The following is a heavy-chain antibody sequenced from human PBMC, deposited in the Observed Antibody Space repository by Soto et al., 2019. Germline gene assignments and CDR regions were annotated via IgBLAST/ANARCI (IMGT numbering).Heavy chain of an antibody. CDR3: AGYHFKNIGYQPDY. Sequence: GESLKISCKGLGNSFNNWIGWVRQMPGKGLEWVGIIYPGDSDTRYSPSFQGQVTISADKSISTAYLQWSSLKPSDSAMYYCAGYHFKNIGYQPDYWAREPWSPSPQ. J-gene: IGHJ4*02. CDR1: GNSFNNW. D-gene: IGHD3-22*01. CDR2: IYPGDSDT. V-gene: IGHV5-51*01.